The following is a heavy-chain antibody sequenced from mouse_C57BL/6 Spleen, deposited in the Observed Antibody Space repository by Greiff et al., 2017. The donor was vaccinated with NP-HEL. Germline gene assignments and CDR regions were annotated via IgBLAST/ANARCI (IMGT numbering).Heavy chain of an antibody. CDR3: ARGKVYASIDY. D-gene: IGHD1-1*01. CDR1: GYTFTDYY. V-gene: IGHV1-26*01. J-gene: IGHJ4*01. CDR2: INPNNGGT. Sequence: EVKLQQSGPELVKPGASVKISCKASGYTFTDYYMNWVKQSHGKSLEWIGDINPNNGGTSYNQKFKGKATLTVAKSSSTAYMELRSLTSEDAAVYYSARGKVYASIDYWGQGTSVTVSS.